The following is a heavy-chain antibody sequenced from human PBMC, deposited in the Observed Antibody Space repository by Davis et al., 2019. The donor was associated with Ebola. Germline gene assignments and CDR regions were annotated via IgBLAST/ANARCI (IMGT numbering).Heavy chain of an antibody. V-gene: IGHV1-3*01. J-gene: IGHJ5*02. CDR1: GYTFTNYA. CDR3: ARDEPYRNFWRNWFAP. D-gene: IGHD1-1*01. CDR2: INAGNGNT. Sequence: AASVKVSCKASGYTFTNYAIHWVRQAPGQRLEWMGWINAGNGNTKYSQTFQGRVTITRDTSASTAFMELTSLRSEDTAVYYCARDEPYRNFWRNWFAPWGQGTLVTVSS.